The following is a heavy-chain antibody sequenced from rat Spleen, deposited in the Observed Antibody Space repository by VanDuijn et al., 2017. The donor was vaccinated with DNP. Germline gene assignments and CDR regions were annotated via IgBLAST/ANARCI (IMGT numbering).Heavy chain of an antibody. CDR1: GFTFSDYG. J-gene: IGHJ4*01. D-gene: IGHD1-4*01. CDR3: ATHGKLYPGITTGAMDA. Sequence: EVQLVESGGGLVQPGRSLKLSCAASGFTFSDYGMAWVLQAPTKSLEWVATIIYDGSRTYYRDSVKGRFTISRDNAKSTLYLQMDSLRSEDTATYYCATHGKLYPGITTGAMDAWGQGTSVTVSS. CDR2: IIYDGSRT. V-gene: IGHV5S10*01.